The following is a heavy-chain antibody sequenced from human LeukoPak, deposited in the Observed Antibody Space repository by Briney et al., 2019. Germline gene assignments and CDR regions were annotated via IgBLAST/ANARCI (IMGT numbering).Heavy chain of an antibody. J-gene: IGHJ6*03. V-gene: IGHV1-69-2*01. Sequence: ASVKVSCKVSGYTFTDYYMHWEQQAPGKGLEWMGLVDPEDGETIYAEKFQGRVTITADTSTDTAYMELSSLGSEDTAVYYCATVNRFGELSGYYYYMDVWGKGTTVTVSS. CDR1: GYTFTDYY. D-gene: IGHD3-10*01. CDR3: ATVNRFGELSGYYYYMDV. CDR2: VDPEDGET.